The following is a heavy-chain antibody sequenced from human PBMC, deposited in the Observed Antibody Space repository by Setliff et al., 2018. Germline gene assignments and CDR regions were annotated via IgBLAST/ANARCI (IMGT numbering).Heavy chain of an antibody. V-gene: IGHV1-18*01. Sequence: ASVKVSCKTSGFNFITYGFSWVRQAPGQGLEWMGWISPYSGETNNALKFQDRLSVTADTSSKTIYMELRSLTSDDTAVYFCTTSRAPRVVLAADFDLWGQGTLVTVSS. CDR1: GFNFITYG. J-gene: IGHJ4*02. CDR3: TTSRAPRVVLAADFDL. D-gene: IGHD2-21*01. CDR2: ISPYSGET.